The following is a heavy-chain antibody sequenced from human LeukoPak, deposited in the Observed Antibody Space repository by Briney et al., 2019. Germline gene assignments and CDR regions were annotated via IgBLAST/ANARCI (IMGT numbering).Heavy chain of an antibody. CDR3: ASLMTTVTADYFDY. D-gene: IGHD4-17*01. V-gene: IGHV3-21*01. CDR1: GFTFSSYG. Sequence: PGGSLRLSCAASGFTFSSYGMHWVRQAPGKGLEWVSSISSSSSYIYYADSVKGRFTISRDNAKNSLYLQMNSLRAEDTAVYYCASLMTTVTADYFDYWGQGTLVAVSS. CDR2: ISSSSSYI. J-gene: IGHJ4*02.